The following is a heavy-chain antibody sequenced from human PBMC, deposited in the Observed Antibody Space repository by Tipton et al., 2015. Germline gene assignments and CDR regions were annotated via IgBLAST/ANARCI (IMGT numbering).Heavy chain of an antibody. J-gene: IGHJ4*01. CDR1: GGSFSGYY. V-gene: IGHV4-34*01. CDR3: ARDPRDGYGHFDS. CDR2: VNNSGYT. D-gene: IGHD5-18*01. Sequence: TLSLTCAVYGGSFSGYYWNWIRQPPGKGLEWIGEVNNSGYTKYNPSLESRVTISGDTSKNQFSLRLASVTAADTAVYYCARDPRDGYGHFDSWGQGILVTVSS.